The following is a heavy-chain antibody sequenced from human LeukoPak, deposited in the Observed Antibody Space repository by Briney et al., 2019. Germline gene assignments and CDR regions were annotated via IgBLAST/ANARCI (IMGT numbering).Heavy chain of an antibody. CDR2: IYPGDSDT. Sequence: GESLKISCKGSGYTFTNYWIGWVRQMPGKGLEWMGIIYPGDSDTRYSPSFQGQVTISADKSISTAYLQWSSLKASDTAMYYCARRGYCSSTSCYGGYFQHWGQGTLVTVSS. D-gene: IGHD2-2*01. CDR1: GYTFTNYW. CDR3: ARRGYCSSTSCYGGYFQH. J-gene: IGHJ1*01. V-gene: IGHV5-51*01.